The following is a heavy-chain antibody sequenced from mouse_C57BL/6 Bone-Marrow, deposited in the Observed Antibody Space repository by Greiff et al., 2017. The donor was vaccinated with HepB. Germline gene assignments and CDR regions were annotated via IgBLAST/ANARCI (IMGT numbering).Heavy chain of an antibody. CDR1: GFTFSDAW. CDR3: TRGGLRRLYYYAMDY. V-gene: IGHV6-6*01. CDR2: IRNKANNHAT. D-gene: IGHD2-4*01. Sequence: EVKVEESGGGLVQPGGSMKLSCAASGFTFSDAWMDWVRQSPEKGLEWVAKIRNKANNHATYYAESVKGRFTISRDDSKSSVYLQMNSLRAEDTGIYYCTRGGLRRLYYYAMDYWGQGTSVTVSS. J-gene: IGHJ4*01.